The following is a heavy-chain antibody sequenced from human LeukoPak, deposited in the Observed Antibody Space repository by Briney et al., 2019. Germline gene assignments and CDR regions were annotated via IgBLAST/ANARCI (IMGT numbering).Heavy chain of an antibody. CDR1: GFTASSNY. D-gene: IGHD2-8*01. J-gene: IGHJ3*02. CDR3: AREVMAKRRAFDI. Sequence: GGSLRLSCAASGFTASSNYMSWLRQAPAKGLEWVSVIYSDDRTYYADSVKGRFTISRHTSKKTLYLQMNSLRAEDTAVYYCAREVMAKRRAFDIWGQGTVVTVSS. V-gene: IGHV3-53*04. CDR2: IYSDDRT.